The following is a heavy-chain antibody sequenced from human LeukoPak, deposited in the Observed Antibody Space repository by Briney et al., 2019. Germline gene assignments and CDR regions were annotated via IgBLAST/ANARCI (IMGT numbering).Heavy chain of an antibody. V-gene: IGHV1-46*01. CDR1: GYTFTSNY. J-gene: IGHJ4*02. CDR3: ARDQEGFDY. CDR2: IYPRDGST. Sequence: ASVKVSCKASGYTFTSNYIHWVRQAPGQGLEWMGMIYPRDGSTSYAQKFQGRVTVTRDTSTSTVHMELSGLKSEDTAVYYCARDQEGFDYWGQGTLVTVSS.